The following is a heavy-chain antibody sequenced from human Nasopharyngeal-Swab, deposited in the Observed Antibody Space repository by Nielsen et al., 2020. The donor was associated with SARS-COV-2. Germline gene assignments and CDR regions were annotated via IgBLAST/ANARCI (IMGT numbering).Heavy chain of an antibody. J-gene: IGHJ5*02. CDR3: ATGPVLRYFDWFDP. Sequence: ASVKVSCKVSGYTLTELSMHWVRQAPGKGLEWMGGFDPEDGETIYAQKFQGRATMTEDTSTDTAYMELSNLRSEDTAVYYCATGPVLRYFDWFDPWGQGTLVTVSS. V-gene: IGHV1-24*01. D-gene: IGHD3-9*01. CDR2: FDPEDGET. CDR1: GYTLTELS.